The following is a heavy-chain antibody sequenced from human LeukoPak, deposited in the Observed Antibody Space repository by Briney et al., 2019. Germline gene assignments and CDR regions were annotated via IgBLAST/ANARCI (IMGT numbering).Heavy chain of an antibody. CDR2: IDTGGDT. CDR3: VREAGGDSSIAPLDY. J-gene: IGHJ4*02. Sequence: PGGSLRLSCAAPGFTFRSYDMHWVRQATGKGLEWVSAIDTGGDTYYPGSVKGRFTISRENAKNSLYLQMNNLRAGDTAVYYCVREAGGDSSIAPLDYWGQGALVTVSS. V-gene: IGHV3-13*01. CDR1: GFTFRSYD. D-gene: IGHD6-13*01.